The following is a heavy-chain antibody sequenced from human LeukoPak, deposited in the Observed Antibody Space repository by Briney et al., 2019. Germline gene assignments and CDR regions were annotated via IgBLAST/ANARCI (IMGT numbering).Heavy chain of an antibody. Sequence: SETLSLTCTVSGGSISTYYWSWIRQPPGKGLEWIGYIHNSGGTNYNPSLKSRVTISVDTSKNQFSLKLSSVTAADTAVYYCARAPRYCSSTSCRGDWFDPWGQGTLVTVSS. CDR1: GGSISTYY. CDR2: IHNSGGT. J-gene: IGHJ5*02. D-gene: IGHD2-2*01. CDR3: ARAPRYCSSTSCRGDWFDP. V-gene: IGHV4-59*08.